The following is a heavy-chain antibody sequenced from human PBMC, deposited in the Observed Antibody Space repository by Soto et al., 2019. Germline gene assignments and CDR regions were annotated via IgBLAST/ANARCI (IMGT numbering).Heavy chain of an antibody. Sequence: PGGSLRLSCAASGFTFSSYAMSCVRQAPGKGLEWVSAISGSGGSTYYADSVKGRFTISRDNSKNTLYLQMNSLRAEDTAVYYCAKTLWGRVYASLDYWGQRTLVTASS. CDR3: AKTLWGRVYASLDY. CDR1: GFTFSSYA. CDR2: ISGSGGST. J-gene: IGHJ4*02. V-gene: IGHV3-23*01. D-gene: IGHD2-8*01.